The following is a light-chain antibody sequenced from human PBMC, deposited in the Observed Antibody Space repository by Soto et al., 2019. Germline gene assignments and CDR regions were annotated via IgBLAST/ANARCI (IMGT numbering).Light chain of an antibody. CDR1: QSVSSY. CDR2: DAS. CDR3: QQRSNWWT. Sequence: EIVLTQSAATLSLSPGERATLSCRASQSVSSYLAWYQQKPGQAPRLLIYDASNRATGTPARFSGSGSGTDFTLTISSLEPEDFAVYYCQQRSNWWTFGQGTKV. V-gene: IGKV3-11*01. J-gene: IGKJ1*01.